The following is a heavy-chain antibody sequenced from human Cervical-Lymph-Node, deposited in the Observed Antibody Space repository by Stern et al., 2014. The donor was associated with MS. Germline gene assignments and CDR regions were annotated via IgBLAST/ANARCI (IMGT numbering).Heavy chain of an antibody. V-gene: IGHV4-31*03. D-gene: IGHD4-17*01. CDR1: GGSISSGGYY. CDR3: ARDAYGDLPGLFDY. CDR2: IYYSGGT. J-gene: IGHJ4*02. Sequence: QVQLQESGPGLVKPSQTLSLTCTVSGGSISSGGYYWSWIRQHPGKGLEWIGYIYYSGGTYYNPSLKSRLTISVDTSKNQFSLKLSPVPAADTAVYYCARDAYGDLPGLFDYWGQGTLVTVSS.